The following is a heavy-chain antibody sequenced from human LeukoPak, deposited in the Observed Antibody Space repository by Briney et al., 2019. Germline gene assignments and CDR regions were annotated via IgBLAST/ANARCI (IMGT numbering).Heavy chain of an antibody. J-gene: IGHJ4*02. CDR3: ARRIAVAGMDYFDY. CDR2: ISGSGGST. V-gene: IGHV3-23*01. CDR1: GFTFSSYA. Sequence: GGSLRLSCAASGFTFSSYAMSWVRQAPGKGLEWVSAISGSGGSTYYADSVKGRFTISRDNAKNSLYLQMNSLRAEDTAVYYCARRIAVAGMDYFDYWGQGALVTVSS. D-gene: IGHD6-19*01.